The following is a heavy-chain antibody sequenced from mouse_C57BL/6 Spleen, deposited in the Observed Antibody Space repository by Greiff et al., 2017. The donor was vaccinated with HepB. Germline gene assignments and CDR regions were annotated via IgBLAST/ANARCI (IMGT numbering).Heavy chain of an antibody. CDR3: TMRLGRSWFAY. CDR2: IDPENGDT. CDR1: GFNIKDDY. J-gene: IGHJ3*01. Sequence: EVQGVESGAELVRPGASVKLSCTASGFNIKDDYMHWVKQRPEQGLEWIGWIDPENGDTEYASKFQGKATITADTSSNTAYLQLSSLTSEDTAVYYCTMRLGRSWFAYWGQGTLVTVSA. V-gene: IGHV14-4*01. D-gene: IGHD4-1*01.